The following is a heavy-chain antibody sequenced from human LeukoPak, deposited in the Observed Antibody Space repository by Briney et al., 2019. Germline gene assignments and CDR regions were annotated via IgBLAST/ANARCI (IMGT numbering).Heavy chain of an antibody. D-gene: IGHD4-17*01. CDR1: RFTFSSYA. V-gene: IGHV3-23*01. CDR2: ITASGGST. CDR3: AKVPYGDYYFEN. J-gene: IGHJ4*02. Sequence: GGSLRLSCAASRFTFSSYAMTWVRQTPGKGLEWVSAITASGGSTYYADSVKGRFTISRDNSKNTLYLQVNSLRAEDTAVYYCAKVPYGDYYFENWGQGTLVTVSS.